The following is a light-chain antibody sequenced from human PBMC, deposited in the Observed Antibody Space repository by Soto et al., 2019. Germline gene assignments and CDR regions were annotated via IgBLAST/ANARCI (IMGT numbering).Light chain of an antibody. Sequence: QSALTQPPSASGSPGQSLTISCTGTSSDVGAHNYVSWYQQNPGKAPKLMLYDVNKRPSGVPDRFSGSKSGNTASLTVSGLQAEDEADYYCSSYATTSTLLFGGGTKVTVL. CDR3: SSYATTSTLL. CDR2: DVN. J-gene: IGLJ3*02. V-gene: IGLV2-8*01. CDR1: SSDVGAHNY.